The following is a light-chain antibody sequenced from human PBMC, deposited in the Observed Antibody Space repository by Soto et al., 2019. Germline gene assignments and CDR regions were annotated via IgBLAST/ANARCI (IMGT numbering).Light chain of an antibody. CDR3: QVWDSSSDHLV. CDR1: NIGSKS. V-gene: IGLV3-21*02. CDR2: DDS. J-gene: IGLJ3*02. Sequence: SYELTQPPSVSVAPGQTARITCGGNNIGSKSVHWYQQKPGQAPVLVVYDDSDRPSGNPERFSGSNSGNTATLTISRVEAGDEADYYCQVWDSSSDHLVFGGGTKVTVL.